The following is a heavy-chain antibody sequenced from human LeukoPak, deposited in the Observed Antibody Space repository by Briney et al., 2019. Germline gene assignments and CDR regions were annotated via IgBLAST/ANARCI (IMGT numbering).Heavy chain of an antibody. CDR1: GVSISNNY. D-gene: IGHD2-21*02. CDR2: IYYTGTT. V-gene: IGHV4-59*08. J-gene: IGHJ6*03. CDR3: ARHADDFACHYYMDV. Sequence: PSETLSLTCTVSGVSISNNYWTWIRQPPGKGLEWMGFIYYTGTTNYSPSLRSRVTISVDTSKNHVSLKLDPVTAADTAVYYFARHADDFACHYYMDVWGKGTTVTVSS.